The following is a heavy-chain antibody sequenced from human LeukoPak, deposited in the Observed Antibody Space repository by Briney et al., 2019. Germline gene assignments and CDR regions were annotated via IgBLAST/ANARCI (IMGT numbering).Heavy chain of an antibody. J-gene: IGHJ1*01. CDR1: GGSISSYY. CDR2: ISPSGST. V-gene: IGHV4-4*07. CDR3: ARDRHSSGWGEYFHH. Sequence: SETLSLTCTVSGGSISSYYWSWIRQPAGKGQEWIGRISPSGSTNSNPSLKSRVTMSVDTSKSQFPLKLSSVTAADTAVYYCARDRHSSGWGEYFHHWGQGTLVTVSS. D-gene: IGHD6-19*01.